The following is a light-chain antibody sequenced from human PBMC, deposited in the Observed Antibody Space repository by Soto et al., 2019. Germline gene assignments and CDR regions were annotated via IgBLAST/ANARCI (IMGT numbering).Light chain of an antibody. J-gene: IGLJ3*02. V-gene: IGLV4-69*01. Sequence: QSVLTQSPSASASLGASVNLTCTLSSGHSSYAIAWHQQQPEKGPRFLMMLNSDGSHNKGDGIPDRFSGSSSGTERYLTIPSLQSEDEADYYCQTWGTGIRVFGGGTKLTVL. CDR2: LNSDGSH. CDR1: SGHSSYA. CDR3: QTWGTGIRV.